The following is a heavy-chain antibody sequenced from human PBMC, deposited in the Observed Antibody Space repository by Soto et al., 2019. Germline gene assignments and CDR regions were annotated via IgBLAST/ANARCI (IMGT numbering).Heavy chain of an antibody. CDR3: ARGPNDSSGYPLDY. CDR2: IGTAGDT. Sequence: EVQLVESGGGLVQPGGSLRLSCAASGFTFSSYDMHWVRQATGKGLEWVSAIGTAGDTYYPGSVKGRFTISRENAKNSLYLQMNSLRAGDTAVYYCARGPNDSSGYPLDYWDQGTLVTVSS. D-gene: IGHD3-22*01. V-gene: IGHV3-13*01. CDR1: GFTFSSYD. J-gene: IGHJ4*02.